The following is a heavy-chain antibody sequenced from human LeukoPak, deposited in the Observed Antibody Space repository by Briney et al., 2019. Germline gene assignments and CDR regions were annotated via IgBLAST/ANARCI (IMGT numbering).Heavy chain of an antibody. D-gene: IGHD3-22*01. V-gene: IGHV3-30*18. CDR1: GFTFSSYG. J-gene: IGHJ2*01. CDR3: AKFQGDFYDSSGHTRYFDL. CDR2: ISYDGSKK. Sequence: GRSLRLSCAASGFTFSSYGIHWVRQAPGKGLEWVAVISYDGSKKYYADSVKGRFTISRDNSKNTLYLQMNSLTAEGTAEYYCAKFQGDFYDSSGHTRYFDLWGRGTLVTVSS.